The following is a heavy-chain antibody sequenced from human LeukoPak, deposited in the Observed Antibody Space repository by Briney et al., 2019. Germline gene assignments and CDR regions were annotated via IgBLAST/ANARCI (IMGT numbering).Heavy chain of an antibody. D-gene: IGHD6-13*01. J-gene: IGHJ5*02. CDR3: ARERADTLPQQLVSSYNWFDP. CDR1: GGSISSYY. CDR2: IYTSGST. Sequence: SETLSLTCTVSGGSISSYYWSWIRQPAGKGLEWIGRIYTSGSTNYNPSLKSRVTMSVDTSKNQFSLKLSSMTAADTAVYYCARERADTLPQQLVSSYNWFDPWGQGTLVTVSS. V-gene: IGHV4-4*07.